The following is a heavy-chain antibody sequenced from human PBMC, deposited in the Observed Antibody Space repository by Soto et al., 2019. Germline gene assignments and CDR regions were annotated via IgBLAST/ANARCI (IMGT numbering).Heavy chain of an antibody. CDR2: INPNSGGT. D-gene: IGHD2-15*01. V-gene: IGHV1-2*04. CDR3: ATQRGSDCRGGTCYSALDY. Sequence: ASVKVSCKASGYTFTGYYMHWVRQAPGQGLEWMGWINPNSGGTNYAQKFQGWVTMTRDTSISTAYMELSRLTSDDTAVYYCATQRGSDCRGGTCYSALDYWGQGTLVTVSS. J-gene: IGHJ4*02. CDR1: GYTFTGYY.